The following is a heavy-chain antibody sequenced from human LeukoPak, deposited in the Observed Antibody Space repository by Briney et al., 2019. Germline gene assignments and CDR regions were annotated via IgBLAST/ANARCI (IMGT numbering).Heavy chain of an antibody. CDR3: AKLGGYYNYYFDY. V-gene: IGHV3-23*01. J-gene: IGHJ4*02. D-gene: IGHD3-10*01. CDR2: ISGSGGST. Sequence: PGGSLRLSCAASGFTFSSYGMSWVRQAPGKGLEWVSAISGSGGSTYYADSVKGRFTISRDNSKNTLYLQMNSLRAEDTAVYYCAKLGGYYNYYFDYWGQGTLVTVSS. CDR1: GFTFSSYG.